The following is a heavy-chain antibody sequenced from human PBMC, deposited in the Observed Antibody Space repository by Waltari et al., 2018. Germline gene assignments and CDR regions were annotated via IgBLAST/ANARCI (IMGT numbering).Heavy chain of an antibody. Sequence: QVQLQESGPGLVKPSQTLSLTCTVSGGSISSGSYYWSWIRQPAGKGREWIGRIYTSGSTNYNPSLKSRVTISVDTSKNQFSLKLSSVTAADTAVYYCARDGDLLGYYYGMDVWGQGTTVTVSS. D-gene: IGHD1-26*01. V-gene: IGHV4-61*02. CDR3: ARDGDLLGYYYGMDV. CDR1: GGSISSGSYY. J-gene: IGHJ6*02. CDR2: IYTSGST.